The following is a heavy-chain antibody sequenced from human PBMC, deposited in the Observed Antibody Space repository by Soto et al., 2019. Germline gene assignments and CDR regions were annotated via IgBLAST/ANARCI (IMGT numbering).Heavy chain of an antibody. J-gene: IGHJ4*02. Sequence: SETLSLTCAVSGGSISTSNWWSWVRQPPGKGLEWIGEVYHSGSTNYNPSFKSRVAMSVDKSKNQFSLKLNSVTAADTALYYCARYCSGGSCYEGRSSLFDYWGQGTLVTVSS. CDR3: ARYCSGGSCYEGRSSLFDY. CDR2: VYHSGST. V-gene: IGHV4-4*02. CDR1: GGSISTSNW. D-gene: IGHD2-15*01.